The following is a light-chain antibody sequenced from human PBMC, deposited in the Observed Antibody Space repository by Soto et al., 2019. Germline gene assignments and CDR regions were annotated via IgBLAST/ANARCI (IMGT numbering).Light chain of an antibody. CDR1: ERIYSAY. CDR2: GAS. CDR3: QQYGSLSWT. V-gene: IGKV3-20*01. Sequence: EVVLTQSPGTLSLSRGERATLSCRASERIYSAYLAWYQQKPGQAPRLLIYGASTRATGVPDRFSGSGSGTDFTLTISRLEPEDFAVYHCQQYGSLSWTFGQGTKVDIK. J-gene: IGKJ1*01.